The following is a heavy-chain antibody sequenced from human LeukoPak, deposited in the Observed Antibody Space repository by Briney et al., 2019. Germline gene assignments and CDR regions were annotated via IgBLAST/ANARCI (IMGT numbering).Heavy chain of an antibody. CDR1: GFTFDDYA. J-gene: IGHJ4*02. Sequence: PGGSLGLSCAASGFTFDDYAMHWVRQAPGKGLEWVSGISWNSGSIDYADSVNGRFTISRDDSKNTAYLQMDSLKTEDTAVYYCTGNYYGSGSYADFDYWGQGTLVTVSS. CDR2: ISWNSGSI. CDR3: TGNYYGSGSYADFDY. V-gene: IGHV3-9*01. D-gene: IGHD3-10*01.